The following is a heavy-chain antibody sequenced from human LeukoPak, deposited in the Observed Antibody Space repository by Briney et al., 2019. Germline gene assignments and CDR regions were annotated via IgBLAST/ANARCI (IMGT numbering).Heavy chain of an antibody. CDR3: ARVADIVVVPASYYYYYMDV. V-gene: IGHV3-21*01. CDR2: ISSSSSYI. CDR1: GFTVSSYS. J-gene: IGHJ6*03. Sequence: GGSLRLSCAASGFTVSSYSMNWVRQAPGKGLEWVSSISSSSSYIYYADSVKGRFTISRDNAKNSLYLQMNSLRAEDTAVYYCARVADIVVVPASYYYYYMDVWGKGTTVTVSS. D-gene: IGHD2-2*01.